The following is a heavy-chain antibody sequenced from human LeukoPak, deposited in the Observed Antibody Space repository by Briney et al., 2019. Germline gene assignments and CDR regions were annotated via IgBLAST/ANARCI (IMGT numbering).Heavy chain of an antibody. Sequence: PSETLSLTCTVSGGSISSYYWSWIRQPPGKGLEWIGYIYYSGSTNYNPSLKSRVTISVDTSKNQFSLKLSSVTAADTAVYYCAGYAPPGANWFDPWGQGTLVTVSS. CDR2: IYYSGST. D-gene: IGHD5-12*01. V-gene: IGHV4-59*08. CDR1: GGSISSYY. J-gene: IGHJ5*02. CDR3: AGYAPPGANWFDP.